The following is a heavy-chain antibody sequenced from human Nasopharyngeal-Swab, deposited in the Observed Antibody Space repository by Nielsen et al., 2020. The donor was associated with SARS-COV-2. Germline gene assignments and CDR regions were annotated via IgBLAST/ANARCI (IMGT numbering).Heavy chain of an antibody. V-gene: IGHV1-3*01. CDR2: INAGNGNT. CDR3: ARDPVWFGELTSYYYYGMDV. CDR1: GYTFTSYA. Sequence: ASVKVSCKASGYTFTSYAMHWVRQAPGQRLEWMGWINAGNGNTKYSQKFQGRVTITRDTSASTAYMELNSLRSEDTAVYYCARDPVWFGELTSYYYYGMDVWGQGTTVTVSS. D-gene: IGHD3-10*01. J-gene: IGHJ6*02.